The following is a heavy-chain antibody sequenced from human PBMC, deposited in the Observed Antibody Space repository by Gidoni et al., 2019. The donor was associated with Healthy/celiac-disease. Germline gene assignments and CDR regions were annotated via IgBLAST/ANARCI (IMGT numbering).Heavy chain of an antibody. Sequence: QVQLVESGGGLVQPGRALRLSCAASGFTCSSYAMHWVRQAPGKGLEWVAVISYDGSNKYYADSVKGRFTISRDNSKNTLYLQMNSLRAEDTAVYYCARDMRVGRASGSIVLMVYAIYDYWGQGTLVTVSS. CDR3: ARDMRVGRASGSIVLMVYAIYDY. D-gene: IGHD2-8*01. CDR2: ISYDGSNK. V-gene: IGHV3-30-3*01. J-gene: IGHJ4*02. CDR1: GFTCSSYA.